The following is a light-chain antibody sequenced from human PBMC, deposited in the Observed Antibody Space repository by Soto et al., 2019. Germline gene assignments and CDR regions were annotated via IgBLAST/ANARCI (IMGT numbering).Light chain of an antibody. V-gene: IGLV2-8*01. CDR2: EVT. J-gene: IGLJ1*01. CDR3: CSFAGKYIYV. CDR1: SSDVGGYNY. Sequence: QSVLTQPPSASGSPGQSVTISCTGTSSDVGGYNYVSWYQQHPGKAPKLMIYEVTKRPSGVPDRFSGSKSGNTASLTVSGLQAEDEPDHSCCSFAGKYIYVFGTGTKVTVL.